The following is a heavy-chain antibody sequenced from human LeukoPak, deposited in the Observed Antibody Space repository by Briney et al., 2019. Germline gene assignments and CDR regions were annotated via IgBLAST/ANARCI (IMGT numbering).Heavy chain of an antibody. CDR3: ASTIFGVVIITPDGAFDI. J-gene: IGHJ3*02. CDR2: INHSGST. CDR1: GGSFSGYY. Sequence: PSETLSLTCAVYGGSFSGYYWSWIRQPPGKGLEWIGEINHSGSTNYNPSLKSRVTISVDTSKNQFSLKLSSVTAADTAVYYYASTIFGVVIITPDGAFDIWGQGTMVTVSS. V-gene: IGHV4-34*01. D-gene: IGHD3-3*01.